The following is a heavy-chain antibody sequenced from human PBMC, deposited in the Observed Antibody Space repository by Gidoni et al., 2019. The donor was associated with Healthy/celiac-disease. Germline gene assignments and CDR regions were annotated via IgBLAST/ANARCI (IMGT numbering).Heavy chain of an antibody. V-gene: IGHV1-69*01. CDR2: IIPIFGTA. J-gene: IGHJ4*02. D-gene: IGHD3-22*01. Sequence: QVQLVQSGAEVKKPGSSVKVSCKASGGTFSSYAISWVRQAPGQGLEWMGGIIPIFGTANYAQKFQGRVTITADESTSTAYMELSSLRSEDTAVYYCARDVLYYDSSGYSKWVFDYWGQGTLVTVSS. CDR3: ARDVLYYDSSGYSKWVFDY. CDR1: GGTFSSYA.